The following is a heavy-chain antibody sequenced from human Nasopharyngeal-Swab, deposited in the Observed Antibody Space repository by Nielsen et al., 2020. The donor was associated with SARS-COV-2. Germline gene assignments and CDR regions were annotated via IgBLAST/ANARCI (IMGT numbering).Heavy chain of an antibody. CDR1: GFTFSDYY. Sequence: GGSLRLSCAASGFTFSDYYMSWIRQAPGKGLEWVSSISSSSSYIYYADSVKGRFTISRDNAKNSLYLQMSSLRAEDTAVYYCAKTKGCSGGSCYGLDYWGQGTLVTVSS. V-gene: IGHV3-11*03. J-gene: IGHJ4*02. CDR3: AKTKGCSGGSCYGLDY. CDR2: ISSSSSYI. D-gene: IGHD2-15*01.